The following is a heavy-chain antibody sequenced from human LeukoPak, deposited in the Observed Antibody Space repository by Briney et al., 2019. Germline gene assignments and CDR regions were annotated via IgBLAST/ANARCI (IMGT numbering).Heavy chain of an antibody. CDR2: ISGSGDNT. J-gene: IGHJ4*02. V-gene: IGHV3-23*01. CDR1: GFTFSGFA. D-gene: IGHD3-16*01. CDR3: ARGSYGRGGVEY. Sequence: GGPLRLSCAASGFTFSGFAMSWVRRTPGKGLEWVSGISGSGDNTLYADSVKGRFTISRDNSKNTLYLEMNSLRAEDTAIYYCARGSYGRGGVEYWGQGTLVTVSS.